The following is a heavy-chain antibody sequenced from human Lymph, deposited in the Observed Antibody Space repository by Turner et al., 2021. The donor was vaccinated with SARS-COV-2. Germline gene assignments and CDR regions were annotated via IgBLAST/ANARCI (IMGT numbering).Heavy chain of an antibody. Sequence: QEQRVQSGAEVTKPGASVKVSCKASGYTFTSYDINWGRQATGQGLEWMGWMNPHSGNTGYAQKFQGRVNMTRNTSISTAYMELSSLRSEDTAVYYCARAAQLTVWFDPWGQGTLVTVSS. J-gene: IGHJ5*02. CDR3: ARAAQLTVWFDP. CDR1: GYTFTSYD. V-gene: IGHV1-8*01. CDR2: MNPHSGNT. D-gene: IGHD3-9*01.